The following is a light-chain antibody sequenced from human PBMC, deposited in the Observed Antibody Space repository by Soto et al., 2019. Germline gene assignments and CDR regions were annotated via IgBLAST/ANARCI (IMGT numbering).Light chain of an antibody. CDR3: QKYDNLPIN. Sequence: DIQMTQSPSSRSASVGGRVTITCHASQDISNYLNWYQQKPGKAPKLLIYDASNLETGVPSRFSGSGSGTDFTFTISSLQPEDIATYYCQKYDNLPINCGQGKRREIK. V-gene: IGKV1-33*01. J-gene: IGKJ5*01. CDR1: QDISNY. CDR2: DAS.